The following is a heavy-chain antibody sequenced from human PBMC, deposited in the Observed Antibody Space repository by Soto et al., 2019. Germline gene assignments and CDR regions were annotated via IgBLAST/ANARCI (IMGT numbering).Heavy chain of an antibody. CDR1: GVSISGGSYY. Sequence: ETLSLTCTVSGVSISGGSYYWSWIRQPPGKGLEWIGYIYYTWSTNYSPSLKSRVTISVDKSRNQFSLKLSSVTAADMAVYSCARGNLITAVDYWGQGTPVTVSS. J-gene: IGHJ4*02. D-gene: IGHD6-13*01. CDR2: IYYTWST. V-gene: IGHV4-61*01. CDR3: ARGNLITAVDY.